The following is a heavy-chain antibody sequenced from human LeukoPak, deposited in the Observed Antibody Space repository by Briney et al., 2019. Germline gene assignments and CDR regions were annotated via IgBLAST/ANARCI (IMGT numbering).Heavy chain of an antibody. CDR3: ASEGEYSYGVFDY. Sequence: PGGSLRLSCAASGFTFSSHWMHWVRQARGKGLVWVSRINTDGSSTSYADSVKGRFTISRDNAKNTLSLHMNSLRAADTAVYYCASEGEYSYGVFDYWGQGTLVTVSS. J-gene: IGHJ4*02. D-gene: IGHD5-18*01. V-gene: IGHV3-74*01. CDR2: INTDGSST. CDR1: GFTFSSHW.